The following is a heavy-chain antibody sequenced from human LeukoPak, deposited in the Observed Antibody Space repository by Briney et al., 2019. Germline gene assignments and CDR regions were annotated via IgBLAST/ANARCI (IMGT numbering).Heavy chain of an antibody. CDR3: AKGQSGYTYGYFH. D-gene: IGHD5-18*01. CDR2: ISGSGVST. V-gene: IGHV3-23*01. Sequence: GGSLRLSCAASGFTFSSDAMSWVRQAPGKGLEWVSAISGSGVSTYYADSVKGRFTISRDNSKNTLYLQMNSLRAEDTAGYYCAKGQSGYTYGYFHWGQGTLVTVSS. CDR1: GFTFSSDA. J-gene: IGHJ4*02.